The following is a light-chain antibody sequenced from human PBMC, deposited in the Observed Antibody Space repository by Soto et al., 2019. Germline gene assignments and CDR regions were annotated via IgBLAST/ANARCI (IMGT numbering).Light chain of an antibody. CDR3: HQYDNSPRLA. CDR1: QSVNSH. CDR2: GVS. Sequence: EVVLTQSPGTLSVSPGESATLSCRASQSVNSHLAWYQQKPGQAPRLLIYGVSGRATGIPDRFSGSGSGTDFTLTISSLETEDFAVYYCHQYDNSPRLAFGGGTKLEIK. J-gene: IGKJ4*01. V-gene: IGKV3-20*01.